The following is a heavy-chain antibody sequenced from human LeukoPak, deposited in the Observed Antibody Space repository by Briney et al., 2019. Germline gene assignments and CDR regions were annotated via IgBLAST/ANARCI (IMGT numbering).Heavy chain of an antibody. D-gene: IGHD1-26*01. Sequence: GGSLRLSCAASGFNFSDHYMEWLRQAPGKGGEGVGRSRNKANRYSTEYVASVKGRFTISRDDSKNSLYLQMNSLKTEDTAVYYCTRGAITGSDFDIWGQGTMVTVSS. CDR1: GFNFSDHY. CDR3: TRGAITGSDFDI. CDR2: SRNKANRYST. J-gene: IGHJ3*02. V-gene: IGHV3-72*01.